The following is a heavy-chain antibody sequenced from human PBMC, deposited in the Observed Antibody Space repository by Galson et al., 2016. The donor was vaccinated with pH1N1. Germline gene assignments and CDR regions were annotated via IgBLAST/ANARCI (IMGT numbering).Heavy chain of an antibody. Sequence: SLRLSCAASGFTFSDYYMDWVRQAPGKGLEWVGRSRNNAKSYTTEYAASVQGRFTISRDESKNSLYLQMNSLKSEDTAIYYCARGFHSFDIWGQVTVVTVSS. CDR2: SRNNAKSYTT. J-gene: IGHJ3*02. CDR3: ARGFHSFDI. CDR1: GFTFSDYY. V-gene: IGHV3-72*01.